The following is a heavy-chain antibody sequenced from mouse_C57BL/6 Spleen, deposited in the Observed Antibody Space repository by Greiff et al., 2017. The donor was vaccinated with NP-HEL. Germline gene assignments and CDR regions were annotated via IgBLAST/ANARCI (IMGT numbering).Heavy chain of an antibody. CDR1: GYAFTNYL. D-gene: IGHD1-1*01. Sequence: QVQLQQSGAELVRPGTSVKVSCKASGYAFTNYLIEWVKQRPGQGLEWIGVINPGSGGTNYNEKFKGKATLTADKSSSTAYMQLSSLTSEDSAVYFCARSLLLRSYDMDYWGQGTSVTVSS. CDR3: ARSLLLRSYDMDY. CDR2: INPGSGGT. J-gene: IGHJ4*01. V-gene: IGHV1-54*01.